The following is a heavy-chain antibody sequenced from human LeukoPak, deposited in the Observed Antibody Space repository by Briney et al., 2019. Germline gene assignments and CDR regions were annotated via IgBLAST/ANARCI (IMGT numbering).Heavy chain of an antibody. J-gene: IGHJ4*02. Sequence: KSSETLSLTCAVYGGSFSGYYWSWIRQPPGKGLEWIGEINHSGSTNYNPSLKSRVTISVDTSKNQFSLKLSSVTAADTAVYYCARGSGYGDYYDYWGQGTLVTVSS. D-gene: IGHD4-17*01. CDR3: ARGSGYGDYYDY. CDR2: INHSGST. V-gene: IGHV4-34*01. CDR1: GGSFSGYY.